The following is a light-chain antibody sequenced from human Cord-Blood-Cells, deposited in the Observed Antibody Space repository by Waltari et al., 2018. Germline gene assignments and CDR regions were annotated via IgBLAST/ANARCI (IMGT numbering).Light chain of an antibody. CDR1: QSISSY. CDR2: AAS. Sequence: DIQMTQSPSSLSASVGDRVPITCRASQSISSYLNWYQQKPGKAPKLLIYAASSLQSGVPSRFSGSGSGTDFTLTISSLQPEDFATYYCQQSYSTPTITLGQGTRLEIK. J-gene: IGKJ5*01. V-gene: IGKV1-39*01. CDR3: QQSYSTPTIT.